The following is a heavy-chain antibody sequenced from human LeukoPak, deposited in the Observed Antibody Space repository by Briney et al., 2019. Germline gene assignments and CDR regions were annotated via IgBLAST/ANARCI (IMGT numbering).Heavy chain of an antibody. V-gene: IGHV3-53*01. D-gene: IGHD6-13*01. CDR1: GFTVSSNY. J-gene: IGHJ5*02. CDR2: IYSGGST. CDR3: AKEAGTGWFDP. Sequence: GGSLRLFCAASGFTVSSNYMSWVRQAPGKGLEWVSVIYSGGSTYYADSVKGRFTISRDNSKNTLYLQMNSLRAEDTAVYYCAKEAGTGWFDPWGQGTLVTVSS.